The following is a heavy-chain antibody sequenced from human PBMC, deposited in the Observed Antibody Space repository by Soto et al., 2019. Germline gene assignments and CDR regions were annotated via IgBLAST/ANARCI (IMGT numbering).Heavy chain of an antibody. D-gene: IGHD3-3*01. Sequence: SVKVSFKASGFTFTSSAVQWVRQARGQRLEWIGWIVVGSGNTNYAQKFQERVTITRDMSTSTAYMELSSLRSEDTAVYYCAADPTDYDFWSGSTLDAFDIWGQGTMVTVSS. V-gene: IGHV1-58*01. J-gene: IGHJ3*02. CDR1: GFTFTSSA. CDR3: AADPTDYDFWSGSTLDAFDI. CDR2: IVVGSGNT.